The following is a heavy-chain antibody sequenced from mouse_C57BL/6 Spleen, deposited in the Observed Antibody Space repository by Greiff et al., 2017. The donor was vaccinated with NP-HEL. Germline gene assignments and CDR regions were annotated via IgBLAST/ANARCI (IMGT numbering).Heavy chain of an antibody. Sequence: EVMLVESGGGLVKPGGSLKLSCAASGFTFSDYGMHWVRQAPEKGLEWVAYISSGSSTIYYADTVKGRFTISRDNAKNTLFLQMTSLRSEDTAMYYCAKVRYYGFMDYWGQGTSVTVSS. CDR2: ISSGSSTI. V-gene: IGHV5-17*01. CDR3: AKVRYYGFMDY. CDR1: GFTFSDYG. D-gene: IGHD1-1*01. J-gene: IGHJ4*01.